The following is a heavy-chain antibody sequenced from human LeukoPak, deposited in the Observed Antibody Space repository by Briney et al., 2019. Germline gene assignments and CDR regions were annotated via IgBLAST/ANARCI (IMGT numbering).Heavy chain of an antibody. D-gene: IGHD2-2*01. CDR2: INHSGST. J-gene: IGHJ3*02. CDR3: ARGRNTWYCSSTSCPDAFDI. CDR1: GGSFSGYY. Sequence: SETLSLTGAVYGGSFSGYYWSWIRQPPGKGLEGSGEINHSGSTNYNPSLKSRATIAVNTSKNQFYLKLSSVTAADRAVYYCARGRNTWYCSSTSCPDAFDIWGQGTMVSVSS. V-gene: IGHV4-34*01.